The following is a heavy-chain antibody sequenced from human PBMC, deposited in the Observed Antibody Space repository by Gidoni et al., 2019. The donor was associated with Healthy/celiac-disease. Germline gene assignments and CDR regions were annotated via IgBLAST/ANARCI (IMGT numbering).Heavy chain of an antibody. CDR1: GGSISSYY. CDR3: ARGGWLRSRYYYYGMDV. V-gene: IGHV4-59*01. CDR2: IYYSGST. J-gene: IGHJ6*02. Sequence: QVQLQESGPGLVKPSETLSLTCTVSGGSISSYYWSWIRQPPGKGLEWIGYIYYSGSTNYNPSLKSRVTISVDTSKNQFSLKLSSVTAADTAVYYCARGGWLRSRYYYYGMDVWGQGTTVTVSS. D-gene: IGHD5-12*01.